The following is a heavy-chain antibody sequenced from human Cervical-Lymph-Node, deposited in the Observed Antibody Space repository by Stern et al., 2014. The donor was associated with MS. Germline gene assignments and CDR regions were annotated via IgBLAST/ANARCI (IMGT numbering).Heavy chain of an antibody. Sequence: EVQLEESGGGLVQPGGSLRLSCAASGFTFSDSAMHWVRQASGKGLEWVGRIRSKSNNYATAYVASVKGRFTISRDDSKNTAYLQMNSLKTEDTAVYYCTRPPTYDGEIDIWGQGTMVTVSA. CDR2: IRSKSNNYAT. CDR1: GFTFSDSA. CDR3: TRPPTYDGEIDI. V-gene: IGHV3-73*01. D-gene: IGHD3-22*01. J-gene: IGHJ3*02.